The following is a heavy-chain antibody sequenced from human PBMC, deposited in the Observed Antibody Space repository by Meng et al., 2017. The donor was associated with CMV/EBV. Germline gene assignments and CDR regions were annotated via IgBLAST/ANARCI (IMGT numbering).Heavy chain of an antibody. V-gene: IGHV3-30*02. D-gene: IGHD2-2*01. Sequence: GESLKISCAASGFTFSSYGMHWVRQAPGKGLEWVAFIRYDGSNKYYADSVKGRFTISRDNSKNTLYLQMNSLRAEDTAVYYCAKDLSCSSTSCYLHWGQGTLVTVSS. J-gene: IGHJ4*02. CDR3: AKDLSCSSTSCYLH. CDR1: GFTFSSYG. CDR2: IRYDGSNK.